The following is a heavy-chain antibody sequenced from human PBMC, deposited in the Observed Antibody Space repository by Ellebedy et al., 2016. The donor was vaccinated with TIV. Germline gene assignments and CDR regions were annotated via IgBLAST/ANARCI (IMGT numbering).Heavy chain of an antibody. V-gene: IGHV4-31*03. CDR2: IYYSGST. Sequence: SETLSLTXTVSGGSISSGGYYWSWIRQHPGKGLEWIGYIYYSGSTYYNPSLKSRVTISVDTSKNQFSLKLSSVTAADTAVYYCARVGATYLDYWGQGTLVTVSS. J-gene: IGHJ4*02. D-gene: IGHD1-26*01. CDR3: ARVGATYLDY. CDR1: GGSISSGGYY.